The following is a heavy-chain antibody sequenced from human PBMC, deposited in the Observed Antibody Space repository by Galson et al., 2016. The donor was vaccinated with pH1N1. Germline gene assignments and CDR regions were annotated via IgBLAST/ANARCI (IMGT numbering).Heavy chain of an antibody. CDR2: IYHSGST. CDR3: AREGGVYYGSGRHENWFDP. J-gene: IGHJ5*02. D-gene: IGHD3-10*01. V-gene: IGHV4-4*02. CDR1: GGSISSSNW. Sequence: ETLSLTCAVSGGSISSSNWWSWVRQPPGKGLEWIGEIYHSGSTSYNPSLKGRVTISLDKSKNQFSLKLSSVTAADTAVYYCAREGGVYYGSGRHENWFDPWGQGTLVTVSS.